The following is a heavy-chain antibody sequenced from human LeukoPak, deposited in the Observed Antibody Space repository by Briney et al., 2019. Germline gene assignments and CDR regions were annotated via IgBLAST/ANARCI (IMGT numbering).Heavy chain of an antibody. CDR3: ARVTLSEIVVFDI. D-gene: IGHD2-15*01. CDR1: GYTFTSYY. Sequence: GASVKVSCKASGYTFTSYYMHWVRQAPGQGLEWMGIINPSGGSTSYAQKFQGRVTMTRDMSTSTAYMELRSLRSDDTAVYYCARVTLSEIVVFDIWGQGTMITVSS. CDR2: INPSGGST. V-gene: IGHV1-46*01. J-gene: IGHJ3*02.